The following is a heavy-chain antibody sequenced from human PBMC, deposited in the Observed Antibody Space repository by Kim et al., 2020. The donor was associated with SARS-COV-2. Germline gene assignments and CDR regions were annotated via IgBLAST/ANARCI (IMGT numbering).Heavy chain of an antibody. CDR2: ISGSGGST. CDR3: AKDLVAAAAGTVPYFDY. Sequence: GGSLRLSCAASGFTFSSYAMSWVRQAPGKGLEWVSAISGSGGSTYYADSVKGRFTISRDNSKNTLYLQMNSLRAEDTAVYYCAKDLVAAAAGTVPYFDYWGQGTLVTVSS. D-gene: IGHD6-13*01. CDR1: GFTFSSYA. V-gene: IGHV3-23*01. J-gene: IGHJ4*02.